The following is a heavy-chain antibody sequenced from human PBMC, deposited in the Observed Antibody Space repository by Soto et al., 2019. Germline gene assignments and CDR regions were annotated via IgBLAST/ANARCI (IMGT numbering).Heavy chain of an antibody. CDR1: GFTFSSYS. V-gene: IGHV3-21*01. J-gene: IGHJ4*02. D-gene: IGHD3-22*01. Sequence: PGGSLRLSCAASGFTFSSYSMNWVRQAPGKGLEWVSSISSSSSYIYYADSVKGRFTISRDNAKNSLYLQMNSLRDEDTAVYYCAREGASYYYDSSGYISPGPFDYWGQGTLVTVSS. CDR3: AREGASYYYDSSGYISPGPFDY. CDR2: ISSSSSYI.